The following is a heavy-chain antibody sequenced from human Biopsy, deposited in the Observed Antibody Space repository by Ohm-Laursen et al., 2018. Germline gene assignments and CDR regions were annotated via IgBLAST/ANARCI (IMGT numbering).Heavy chain of an antibody. D-gene: IGHD1-1*01. CDR3: TADINVWNVNY. Sequence: LETAFCKIFGYTPTELSMHWVRQAPGKGLEWMGGFAPENGKTVYAQNFQARVSMTEDTSTDTAYMELRSLRSEDTAVYYCTADINVWNVNYWGQGTQVTVSS. V-gene: IGHV1-24*01. CDR2: FAPENGKT. CDR1: GYTPTELS. J-gene: IGHJ4*02.